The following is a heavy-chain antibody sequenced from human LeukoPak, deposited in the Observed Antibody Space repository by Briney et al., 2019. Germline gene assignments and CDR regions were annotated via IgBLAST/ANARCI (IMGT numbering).Heavy chain of an antibody. D-gene: IGHD3-3*01. CDR2: IYHTGSV. V-gene: IGHV4-4*02. CDR1: GGSINSDYW. Sequence: SGTLSLTCAVSGGSINSDYWWTWVRQSPGKGLEWIGEIYHTGSVNYNLSLESRVTISRDRSKNQFSLMLRSVTAADTAVYYCARHDDFLSAYNYWGQGILVTVSS. CDR3: ARHDDFLSAYNY. J-gene: IGHJ4*02.